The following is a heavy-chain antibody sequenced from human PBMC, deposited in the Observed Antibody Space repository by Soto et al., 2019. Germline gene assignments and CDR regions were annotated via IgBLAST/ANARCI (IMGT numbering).Heavy chain of an antibody. D-gene: IGHD3-10*01. CDR2: IRSSGSAI. CDR3: ARRARGFNFDY. CDR1: GFTFSDYY. V-gene: IGHV3-11*01. J-gene: IGHJ4*02. Sequence: GGSLRLSCAASGFTFSDYYMSWIRQAPGKGLEWVSYIRSSGSAIYYADSVKGRFSISRDNAKSSLYLQMNSLRAEDTAVYYCARRARGFNFDYWGQGTLVTVSS.